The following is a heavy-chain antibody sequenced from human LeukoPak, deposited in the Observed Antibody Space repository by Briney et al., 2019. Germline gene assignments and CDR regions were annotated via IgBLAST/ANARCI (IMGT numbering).Heavy chain of an antibody. V-gene: IGHV3-15*01. CDR3: TTGVAISRYAFDI. CDR2: IKSKTNGATT. CDR1: GFNFSDAW. D-gene: IGHD2-2*01. J-gene: IGHJ3*02. Sequence: GGSLRLSCAASGFNFSDAWMTWVRQAPGKGLECVGLIKSKTNGATTDYAAPVQGGFTISRDGSENTLYLQMNSLKTGDTAMYYCTTGVAISRYAFDIWGQGTMVTVSS.